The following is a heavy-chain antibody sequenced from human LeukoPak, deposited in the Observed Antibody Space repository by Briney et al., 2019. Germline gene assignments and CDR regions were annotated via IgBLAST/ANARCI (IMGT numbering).Heavy chain of an antibody. V-gene: IGHV3-7*01. J-gene: IGHJ6*02. CDR2: IKLDGSEK. CDR1: GFTFGKYW. Sequence: GGSLRLSCVASGFTFGKYWMSWVRQAPGKGLEWVANIKLDGSEKNYVDSVKGRFTISRDNSKSTLYLQMNSLRAEDAAVYYCAKGIATAGTYYYYGMDVCGQGTTVTVSS. CDR3: AKGIATAGTYYYYGMDV. D-gene: IGHD6-13*01.